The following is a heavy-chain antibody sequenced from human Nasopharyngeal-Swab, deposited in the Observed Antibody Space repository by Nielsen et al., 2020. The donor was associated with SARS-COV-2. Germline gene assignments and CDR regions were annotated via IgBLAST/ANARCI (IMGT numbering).Heavy chain of an antibody. Sequence: GESLKISCAASGFTFGSYEMNWVRQAPGKGLEWVSYISSSGSTIYYADPVKGRFTISRDNAKNSLYLQMNSLRAEDTAVYYCARGRAQLWSRVNGMDVWGQGTTVTVSS. D-gene: IGHD5-18*01. V-gene: IGHV3-48*03. CDR2: ISSSGSTI. J-gene: IGHJ6*02. CDR1: GFTFGSYE. CDR3: ARGRAQLWSRVNGMDV.